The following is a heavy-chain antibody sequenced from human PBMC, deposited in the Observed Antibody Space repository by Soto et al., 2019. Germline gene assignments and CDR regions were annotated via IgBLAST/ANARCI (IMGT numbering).Heavy chain of an antibody. D-gene: IGHD5-18*01. CDR3: ARGFQFNTAMVTSAFDY. CDR1: GGSVSSGSYY. V-gene: IGHV4-61*01. Sequence: SETLSLTCTVSGGSVSSGSYYWSWIRQPPGKGLEWIGYIYYSGSTNYNPSLKSRVTLSVDTSKNQFSLKLSSVTAADTAVYYCARGFQFNTAMVTSAFDYWGQGTLVTVSS. CDR2: IYYSGST. J-gene: IGHJ4*02.